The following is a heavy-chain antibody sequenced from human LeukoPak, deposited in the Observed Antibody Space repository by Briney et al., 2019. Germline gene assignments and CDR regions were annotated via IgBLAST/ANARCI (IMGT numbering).Heavy chain of an antibody. Sequence: PGGSLTLSCAASGFTLSSYWMSWVRQAPGKGLEWVANIKQDGSEKYYVDSVKGRFTISRDNAKNSLYLQMNSLRAEDTAVYYCARGEMATDYWGQGTLVTVSS. D-gene: IGHD5-12*01. CDR2: IKQDGSEK. CDR1: GFTLSSYW. J-gene: IGHJ4*02. CDR3: ARGEMATDY. V-gene: IGHV3-7*01.